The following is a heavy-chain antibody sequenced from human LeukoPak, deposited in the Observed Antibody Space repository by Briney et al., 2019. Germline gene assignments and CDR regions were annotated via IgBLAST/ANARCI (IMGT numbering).Heavy chain of an antibody. J-gene: IGHJ6*03. CDR1: GGSISTYY. V-gene: IGHV4-4*07. CDR3: ARGGSYFYDYYMDV. D-gene: IGHD1-26*01. CDR2: IYTSGRP. Sequence: SETLSLTCTVSGGSISTYYWSWIRQPAGKGLEWIGPIYTSGRPNYNPSLKSRITMSVDTSKSEFSLTVTSVTAADTAVYYCARGGSYFYDYYMDVWGKGATVTVSS.